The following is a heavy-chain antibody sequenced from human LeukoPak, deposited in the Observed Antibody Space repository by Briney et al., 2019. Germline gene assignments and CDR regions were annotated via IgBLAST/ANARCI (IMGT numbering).Heavy chain of an antibody. CDR3: ARDGGFDY. CDR2: INTGSGAT. D-gene: IGHD3-16*01. CDR1: GYTFTDYY. Sequence: ASVKVSCKASGYTFTDYYMNWVRQAPGEGLEWMGWINTGSGATSYAQKFQGRVTMTRDTSISTTYMELSRLTSDDTAVYYCARDGGFDYWGQGTLVTVSS. V-gene: IGHV1-2*02. J-gene: IGHJ4*02.